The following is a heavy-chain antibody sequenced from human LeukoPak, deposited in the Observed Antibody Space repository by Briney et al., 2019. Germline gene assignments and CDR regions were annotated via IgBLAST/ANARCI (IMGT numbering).Heavy chain of an antibody. CDR2: FDPEDGET. D-gene: IGHD6-19*01. CDR3: AKSSGYYYFDY. Sequence: ASVKVSCKVSGYTLTELSMHWVRQAPGKGLEWMGGFDPEDGETIYAQKFQGRVTMTRDTSTSTVYMELSSLRSEDTAVYYCAKSSGYYYFDYWGQETLVTVSS. J-gene: IGHJ4*02. CDR1: GYTLTELS. V-gene: IGHV1-24*01.